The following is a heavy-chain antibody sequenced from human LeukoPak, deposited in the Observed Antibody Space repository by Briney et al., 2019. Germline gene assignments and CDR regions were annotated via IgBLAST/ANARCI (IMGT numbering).Heavy chain of an antibody. CDR2: LSYAGDYK. Sequence: GGSLRLSCAASGFTFSSYGMHWVRQAPGKGLEWVAVLSYAGDYKFSADSVEGRFTVSRDNSENTLYLQMNSLRAEDTAVYYCAKDAGSGTYSDGYYFDYWGQGTLVTVSS. CDR1: GFTFSSYG. J-gene: IGHJ4*02. V-gene: IGHV3-30*18. D-gene: IGHD3-10*01. CDR3: AKDAGSGTYSDGYYFDY.